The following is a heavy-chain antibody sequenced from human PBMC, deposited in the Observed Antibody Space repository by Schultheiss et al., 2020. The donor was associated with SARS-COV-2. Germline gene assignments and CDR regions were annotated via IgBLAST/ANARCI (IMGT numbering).Heavy chain of an antibody. CDR3: ARDPPGDLDY. J-gene: IGHJ4*02. CDR2: ISSSGSTI. CDR1: GFTFSNAW. V-gene: IGHV3-11*04. D-gene: IGHD7-27*01. Sequence: GESLKISCAASGFTFSNAWMSWIRQAPGKGLEWVSYISSSGSTIYYADSVKGRFTISRDNAKNSLYLQMNSLRAEDTAVYYCARDPPGDLDYWGQGTLVTVSS.